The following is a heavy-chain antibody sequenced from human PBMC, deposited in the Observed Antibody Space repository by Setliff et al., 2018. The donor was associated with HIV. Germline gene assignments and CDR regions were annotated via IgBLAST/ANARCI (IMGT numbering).Heavy chain of an antibody. CDR2: ISGSG. V-gene: IGHV3-23*01. Sequence: PGGSLRLSCAASGFAFSSQAMSWVRQAPGKGLDWVSVISGSGYSADSVKGRFTISRDNSKNMLYLQMNNLTTEDTAVYYCARKFRPGHGVDVWGQGTTVTVSS. D-gene: IGHD3-10*01. CDR3: ARKFRPGHGVDV. J-gene: IGHJ6*02. CDR1: GFAFSSQA.